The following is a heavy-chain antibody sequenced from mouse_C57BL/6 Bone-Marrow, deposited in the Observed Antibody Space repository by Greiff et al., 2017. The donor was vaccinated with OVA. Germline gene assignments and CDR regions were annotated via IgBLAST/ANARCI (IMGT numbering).Heavy chain of an antibody. CDR1: GFTFTDYY. CDR3: ARSDSSSAWFAY. CDR2: IRNKANGYTT. Sequence: DVMLVESGGGLVQPGGSLSLSCAASGFTFTDYYMSWVRQPPGKALEWLGFIRNKANGYTTEYSASVKGRFTISRDNSQSILYLQMNALRAEDSATYYCARSDSSSAWFAYWGQGTLVTVSA. V-gene: IGHV7-3*01. J-gene: IGHJ3*01. D-gene: IGHD1-1*01.